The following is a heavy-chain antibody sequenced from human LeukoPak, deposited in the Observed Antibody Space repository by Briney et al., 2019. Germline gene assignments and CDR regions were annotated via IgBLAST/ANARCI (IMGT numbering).Heavy chain of an antibody. J-gene: IGHJ2*01. Sequence: PGGSLRLSCTASGFTFGDYAMSWFRQAPGKGLEWVGSIRSKAYGGTTEYAASVKGRFTTSRDDSKSIAYLQMNSLKTEDTAVYYCTRLGGPTSGWYSWYFNLWGRGTLVTVSS. CDR3: TRLGGPTSGWYSWYFNL. V-gene: IGHV3-49*03. CDR1: GFTFGDYA. CDR2: IRSKAYGGTT. D-gene: IGHD6-19*01.